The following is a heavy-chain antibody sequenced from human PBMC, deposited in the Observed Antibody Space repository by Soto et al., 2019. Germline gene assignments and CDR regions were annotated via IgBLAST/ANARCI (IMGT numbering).Heavy chain of an antibody. CDR2: MNPNSGNT. D-gene: IGHD4-17*01. CDR1: GYTFTSYG. J-gene: IGHJ2*01. Sequence: ASVKVSCKASGYTFTSYGINWVRQATGQGLEWMGWMNPNSGNTGYAQKFQGRVTMTTDTSTSTAYMELRSLRSDDTAVYYCASEPRTVTQKKGPYLYFDLWGRGTMVTVSS. V-gene: IGHV1-8*01. CDR3: ASEPRTVTQKKGPYLYFDL.